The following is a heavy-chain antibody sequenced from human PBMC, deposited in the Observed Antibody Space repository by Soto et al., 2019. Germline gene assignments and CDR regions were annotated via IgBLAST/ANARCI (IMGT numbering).Heavy chain of an antibody. D-gene: IGHD7-27*01. J-gene: IGHJ4*02. Sequence: QVQLQESGTGLVKPSQTLSLTCTVSGGSISSGGYYWSWIRQHPGKGLEWIGYVHYSGSTYYNPFVKSRVTISMDTSKNHYSLLLTSVTAADTAVYYCARSTGDRFDSWGQGSQVTVSS. CDR1: GGSISSGGYY. CDR3: ARSTGDRFDS. CDR2: VHYSGST. V-gene: IGHV4-31*03.